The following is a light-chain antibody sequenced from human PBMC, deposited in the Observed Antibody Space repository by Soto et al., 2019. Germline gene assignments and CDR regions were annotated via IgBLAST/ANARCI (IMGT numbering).Light chain of an antibody. J-gene: IGKJ2*03. Sequence: DIQMTQSPSTLSASVGDRVTITCRASQTISNWLAWYQQKPGKAPKLLIYKTSRLQSGVPSRFRGSGSGTEFTLTISSLQPDGFATYYCQHYNSYWYSFGQGTKLDTK. V-gene: IGKV1-5*03. CDR3: QHYNSYWYS. CDR2: KTS. CDR1: QTISNW.